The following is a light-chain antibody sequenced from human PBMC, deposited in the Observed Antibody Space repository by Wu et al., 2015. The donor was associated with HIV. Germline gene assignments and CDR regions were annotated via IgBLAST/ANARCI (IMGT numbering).Light chain of an antibody. V-gene: IGKV3-15*01. CDR3: QQYKDWPGYT. Sequence: EIVMTQSPATLSVSPGERGTLFCRATQSVSSNLAWYQQKPGQAPRLLIHGASSRATGIPARFSGSGSGTDFTLTISNIQSEDCAVYYCQQYKDWPGYTFGQGTKLEIK. J-gene: IGKJ2*01. CDR1: QSVSSN. CDR2: GAS.